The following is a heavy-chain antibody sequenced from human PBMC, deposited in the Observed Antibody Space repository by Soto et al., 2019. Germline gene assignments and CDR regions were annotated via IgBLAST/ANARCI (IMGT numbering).Heavy chain of an antibody. Sequence: GGSLRLSCAASGFTFSSYAMHWVLQAPCKGLEWVAVISYDGSNKYYADSVKGRFTISRDNSKNTLYLQMNSLRAEDTAVYYCARDIGPRLLRPSYYYNGMDVWGQGTTVTVAS. CDR3: ARDIGPRLLRPSYYYNGMDV. CDR2: ISYDGSNK. D-gene: IGHD2-15*01. CDR1: GFTFSSYA. J-gene: IGHJ6*02. V-gene: IGHV3-30-3*01.